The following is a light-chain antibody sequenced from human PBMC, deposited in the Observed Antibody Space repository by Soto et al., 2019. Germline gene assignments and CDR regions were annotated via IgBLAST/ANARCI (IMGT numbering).Light chain of an antibody. CDR2: GAL. CDR3: QHYDCSPRT. Sequence: ETVLTQSPGTVSLSPGERATLSCTTSQTVNSDYLAWDQQKPGQAPRLVIYGALNRATGIPDRFSGSRSGTYFTLNISGLEPEDSAVYCCQHYDCSPRTLGQGTNLEI. J-gene: IGKJ2*01. V-gene: IGKV3-20*01. CDR1: QTVNSDY.